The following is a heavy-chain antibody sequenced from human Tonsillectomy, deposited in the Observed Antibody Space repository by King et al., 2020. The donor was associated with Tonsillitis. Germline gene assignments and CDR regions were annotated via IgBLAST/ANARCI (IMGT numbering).Heavy chain of an antibody. D-gene: IGHD2-15*01. V-gene: IGHV3-48*01. Sequence: EVQLVESGGGLVQPGGSLRLSCAASGFTFSSCSMNWVRQAPGKGLEWVSYISSSSSTIYYADSVKGRFTISRDNAKNSLYLQMNSLRAEDTAVYYCARDFGDIVVVVAATGFDYWGQGTLVTVSS. CDR1: GFTFSSCS. J-gene: IGHJ4*02. CDR3: ARDFGDIVVVVAATGFDY. CDR2: ISSSSSTI.